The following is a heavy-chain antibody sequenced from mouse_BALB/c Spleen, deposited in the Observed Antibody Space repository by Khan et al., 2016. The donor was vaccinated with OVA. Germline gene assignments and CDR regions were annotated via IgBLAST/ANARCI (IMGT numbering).Heavy chain of an antibody. Sequence: QVQLKQSGAELARPGASVKMSCKASGYTFTSYTMHWVRKRPGQALEGSGHINPSNNYTNYNQNFKDKAALIVDKSSSTAYMQLSSLTSEDSAVYYCVREGAYYRSDGWFAYWGQGTLVTVAA. CDR3: VREGAYYRSDGWFAY. V-gene: IGHV1-4*01. J-gene: IGHJ3*01. CDR2: INPSNNYT. D-gene: IGHD2-14*01. CDR1: GYTFTSYT.